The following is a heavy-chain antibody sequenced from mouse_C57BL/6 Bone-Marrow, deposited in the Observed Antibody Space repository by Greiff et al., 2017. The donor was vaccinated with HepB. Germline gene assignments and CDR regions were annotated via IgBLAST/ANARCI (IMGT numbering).Heavy chain of an antibody. V-gene: IGHV1-55*01. CDR1: GYTFTSYG. J-gene: IGHJ2*01. CDR3: ARISLDY. Sequence: QVQLQQPGAELVKPGASVKMSCKASGYTFTSYGITWVKQRPGQGLEWIGYIYPGSGSTNYDEKLKSRATLTVDKSTSTAYMQLSRLTSEDSAVYYCARISLDYWGQGTTLTVSS. CDR2: IYPGSGST.